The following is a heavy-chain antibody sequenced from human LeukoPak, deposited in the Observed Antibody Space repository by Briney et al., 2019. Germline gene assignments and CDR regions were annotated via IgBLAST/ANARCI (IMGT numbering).Heavy chain of an antibody. Sequence: GGSLRLSCAASGFTFSSYWMHWVRKAPGKGLVWVSCIIREGCRTIYGDSVEGISHISRENAKNTLYMQMNSLRVEDTAVYYCARVGYGDYRAYWYFDLWGRGILVTVSS. D-gene: IGHD4-17*01. J-gene: IGHJ2*01. V-gene: IGHV3-74*01. CDR3: ARVGYGDYRAYWYFDL. CDR2: IIREGCRT. CDR1: GFTFSSYW.